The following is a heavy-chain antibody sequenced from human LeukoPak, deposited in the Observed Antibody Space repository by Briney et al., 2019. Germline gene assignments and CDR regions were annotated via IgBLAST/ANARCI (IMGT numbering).Heavy chain of an antibody. CDR3: ARARSWLRIDY. CDR1: GGSISSDY. D-gene: IGHD6-13*01. J-gene: IGHJ4*02. CDR2: ISYSVSA. V-gene: IGHV4-59*01. Sequence: PSETLSLICTVSGGSISSDYWSWIRQPPGRGLEWIGFISYSVSADYNPSLKRRVTISVDTSKNQFSLKLSSVTAADTAVYYCARARSWLRIDYWGQGALVTVSS.